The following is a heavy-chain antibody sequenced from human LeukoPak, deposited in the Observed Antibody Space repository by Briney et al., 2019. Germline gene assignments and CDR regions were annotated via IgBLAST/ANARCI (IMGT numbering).Heavy chain of an antibody. CDR1: GFTFSSYA. Sequence: GGSLRLSCAASGFTFSSYAMHWVRQAPGKGLEYVSAISSNGGSTYYANSVKGRFTISRDNSKNTLYLQMNSLRAEDTALYYCARGIAAAGTTLIMHYFDYWGQGTLVTVSS. V-gene: IGHV3-64*01. CDR3: ARGIAAAGTTLIMHYFDY. D-gene: IGHD6-13*01. J-gene: IGHJ4*02. CDR2: ISSNGGST.